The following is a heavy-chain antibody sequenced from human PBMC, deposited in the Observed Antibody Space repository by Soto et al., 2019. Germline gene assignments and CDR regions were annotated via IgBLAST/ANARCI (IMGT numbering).Heavy chain of an antibody. V-gene: IGHV3-74*01. CDR2: INSDGSST. CDR1: GFTFSSYW. CDR3: ARGIRNYYGSDY. Sequence: EVQLVEAGGGLAQPGGSLRLSCAASGFTFSSYWMHWVRQAPGKGLEWVSRINSDGSSTSYAAIVKGRSTISRDNAKNTVDLQMNSLRAEDTALYYCARGIRNYYGSDYWGQGTLVTVSS. J-gene: IGHJ4*02. D-gene: IGHD3-10*01.